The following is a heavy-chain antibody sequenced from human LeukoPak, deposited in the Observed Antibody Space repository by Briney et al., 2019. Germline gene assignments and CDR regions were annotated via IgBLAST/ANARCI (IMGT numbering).Heavy chain of an antibody. J-gene: IGHJ4*02. D-gene: IGHD6-19*01. CDR1: GGSISSYY. CDR2: IYYSGST. CDR3: ARDSSGWYEIDY. V-gene: IGHV4-59*01. Sequence: TSETLSLTCTVSGGSISSYYWSWIRQPPGKGLEWIGYIYYSGSTNYNPSLKSRVTISEDTSKNQFSLKLSSVTAADTAVYYCARDSSGWYEIDYWGQGTLVTVSS.